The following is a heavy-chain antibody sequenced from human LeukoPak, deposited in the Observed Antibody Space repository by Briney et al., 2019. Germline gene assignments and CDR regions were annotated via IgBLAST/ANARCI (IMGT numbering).Heavy chain of an antibody. Sequence: ASVKVSCKASGGTFSSYAISWVRQAPGQGLEWMGGIIPIFGTANYAQKFQGRVTITADESTSTAYMELSSLRSEDTAVYYCASVGYDILTGPMLYYFDYWGQGTLVTVSS. CDR1: GGTFSSYA. D-gene: IGHD3-9*01. V-gene: IGHV1-69*01. J-gene: IGHJ4*02. CDR2: IIPIFGTA. CDR3: ASVGYDILTGPMLYYFDY.